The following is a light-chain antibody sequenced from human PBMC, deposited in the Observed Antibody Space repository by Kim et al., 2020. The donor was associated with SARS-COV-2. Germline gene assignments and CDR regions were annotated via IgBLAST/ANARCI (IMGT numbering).Light chain of an antibody. CDR1: NSNIGNNY. CDR3: GTWDSSLSAGV. Sequence: GQKVTLSCSGGNSNIGNNYVSWYQQHPGTAPHLLIYDNNKRPSGIPDRFSGSKSGTSATLGITGLQTGDEADYYCGTWDSSLSAGVFGGGTQLTVL. V-gene: IGLV1-51*01. J-gene: IGLJ3*02. CDR2: DNN.